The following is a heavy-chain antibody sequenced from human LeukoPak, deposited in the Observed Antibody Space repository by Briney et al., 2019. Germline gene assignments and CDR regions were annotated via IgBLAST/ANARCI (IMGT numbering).Heavy chain of an antibody. Sequence: SETLSLTCTVSGGSISSGSYYWSSIRQPAGNGLDWIGRICTSGSTNYNPSLKSRVTISVDTSKNQFSLKLSSVTAADTAVYYCAGRRITIFGEVIRSRRHYLDPWGQGSLVTVSS. CDR3: AGRRITIFGEVIRSRRHYLDP. D-gene: IGHD3-3*01. J-gene: IGHJ5*02. CDR1: GGSISSGSYY. CDR2: ICTSGST. V-gene: IGHV4-61*02.